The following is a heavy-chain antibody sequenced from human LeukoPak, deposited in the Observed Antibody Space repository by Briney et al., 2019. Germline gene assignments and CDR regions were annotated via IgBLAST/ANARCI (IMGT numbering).Heavy chain of an antibody. Sequence: GGSLRLSCAASGFTFSSYWMSWVRQAPGKGLEWVANIKQDGSEKYYVDPVKGRFTISRDNAKNSLYLQMNSLRAEDTAVYYCARESLVLPPAWSYYYYGMDVWGQGTTVTVSS. V-gene: IGHV3-7*01. CDR2: IKQDGSEK. CDR1: GFTFSSYW. CDR3: ARESLVLPPAWSYYYYGMDV. J-gene: IGHJ6*02. D-gene: IGHD6-13*01.